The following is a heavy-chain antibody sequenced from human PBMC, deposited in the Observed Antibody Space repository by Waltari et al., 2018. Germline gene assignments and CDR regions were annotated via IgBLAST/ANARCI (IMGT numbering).Heavy chain of an antibody. Sequence: QLQLQESGPGLVQPSETLSLTCTGSGGSISSSRYYWGWIRQPPGKGLEWIGSIYYSGDTYYNPALKNRVTIAVVTSQNQFSLKLSSVTAADTAVYDCARDGQQLVETWGQGTLVTVSS. J-gene: IGHJ5*02. CDR2: IYYSGDT. V-gene: IGHV4-39*07. CDR1: GGSISSSRYY. D-gene: IGHD6-13*01. CDR3: ARDGQQLVET.